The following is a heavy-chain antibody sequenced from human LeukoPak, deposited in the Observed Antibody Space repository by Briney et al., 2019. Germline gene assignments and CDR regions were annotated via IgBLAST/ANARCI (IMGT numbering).Heavy chain of an antibody. CDR1: GGSFSGYY. J-gene: IGHJ4*02. Sequence: SETLSLTCAVYGGSFSGYYWSWIRQPPGKGLEWIGEINHSGSTNYNPSLKSRVTISVDTSKNQFSLKLSSVTAADTAVYYCARGPPLSATGHFDYWGQGTLVTVSS. D-gene: IGHD5/OR15-5a*01. CDR3: ARGPPLSATGHFDY. V-gene: IGHV4-34*01. CDR2: INHSGST.